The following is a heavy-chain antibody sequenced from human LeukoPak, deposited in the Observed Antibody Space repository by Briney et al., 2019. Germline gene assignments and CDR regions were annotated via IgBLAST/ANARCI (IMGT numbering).Heavy chain of an antibody. Sequence: PSETLSLTCTVSGGSISIYYWSWIRQPPGKGLEWIGYIYYSGSTYYNPSLKSRVTISVDTSKNQFSLKLSSVTAADTAVYYCAGDILTGRYNWFDPWGQGTLVTVSS. CDR2: IYYSGST. D-gene: IGHD3-9*01. J-gene: IGHJ5*02. V-gene: IGHV4-59*08. CDR3: AGDILTGRYNWFDP. CDR1: GGSISIYY.